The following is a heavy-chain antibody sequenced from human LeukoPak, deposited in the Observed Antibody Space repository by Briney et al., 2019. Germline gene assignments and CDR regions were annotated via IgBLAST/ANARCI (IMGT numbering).Heavy chain of an antibody. D-gene: IGHD2/OR15-2a*01. V-gene: IGHV3-9*01. CDR1: GFTFDAYA. Sequence: QSGGSLRLSCAASGFTFDAYAMHWVRQAPGKGLEWVSGISWNGGGMGYAVSVKGRFTISRDNAKNSLFLQMNSLRAEDTAVYFCARGQYFSTTYYFDYWGQGTLVTVSS. CDR2: ISWNGGGM. CDR3: ARGQYFSTTYYFDY. J-gene: IGHJ4*02.